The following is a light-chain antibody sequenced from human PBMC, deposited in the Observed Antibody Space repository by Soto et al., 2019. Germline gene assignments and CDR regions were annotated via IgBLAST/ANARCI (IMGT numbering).Light chain of an antibody. V-gene: IGLV2-14*01. J-gene: IGLJ2*01. Sequence: QSALTQPASVSGSPGQSITISCTGTSSDVGGYNYVSWYQQQPGKAPKLIIYDVSSRPSGVSNRFSGSKSGNTASLTISGLQAEDEADYYCSSYTSSSTLVVFGGGTKLTVL. CDR1: SSDVGGYNY. CDR2: DVS. CDR3: SSYTSSSTLVV.